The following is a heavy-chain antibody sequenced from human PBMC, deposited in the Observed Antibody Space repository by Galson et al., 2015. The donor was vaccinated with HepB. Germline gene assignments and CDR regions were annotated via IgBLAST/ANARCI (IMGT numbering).Heavy chain of an antibody. V-gene: IGHV3-23*01. D-gene: IGHD2-15*01. CDR3: AKDGYCSGGSCYYYYYGMDV. J-gene: IGHJ6*02. CDR1: GFTFSSYA. Sequence: SLRLSCAASGFTFSSYAMSWVRQAPGKGLEWVSAISGSGGSTYYADSVKGRFTISRDNSKNTLYLQMNSLRAEDTAVYYCAKDGYCSGGSCYYYYYGMDVWGQGTTVTVSS. CDR2: ISGSGGST.